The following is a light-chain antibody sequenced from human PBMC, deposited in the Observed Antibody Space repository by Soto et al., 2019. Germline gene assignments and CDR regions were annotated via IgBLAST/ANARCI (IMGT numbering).Light chain of an antibody. Sequence: QSVLTQPPSVSAAPGQKVTISCSGSSSNIGNNYVSWYQQLPGTAPKLLIYDNNKRPSGIPDRFSGSKSGTSATLGITGLQTGDEADYYCGTWDSSLSAEWVFGGGTTVTVL. CDR1: SSNIGNNY. CDR2: DNN. V-gene: IGLV1-51*01. CDR3: GTWDSSLSAEWV. J-gene: IGLJ3*02.